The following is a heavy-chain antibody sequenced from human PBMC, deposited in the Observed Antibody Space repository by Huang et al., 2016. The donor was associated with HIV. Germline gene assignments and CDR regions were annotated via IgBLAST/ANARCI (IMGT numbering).Heavy chain of an antibody. V-gene: IGHV4-34*01. Sequence: HVRLDQWGAGLLKPSETLSLTCAVYGDSFSDFFWSWIRQCPGKGLGWIGEINHSGKTNYDPSLKSGVTIAVDTSKNQFSLKLKSVTVDDTSIYYCVRGRGTSWSFFDTWGQGSLVTVFS. J-gene: IGHJ4*02. CDR2: INHSGKT. CDR3: VRGRGTSWSFFDT. CDR1: GDSFSDFF. D-gene: IGHD2-2*01.